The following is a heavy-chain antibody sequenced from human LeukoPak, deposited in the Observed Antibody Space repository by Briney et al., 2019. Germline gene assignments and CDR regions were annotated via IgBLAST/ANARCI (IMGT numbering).Heavy chain of an antibody. CDR3: AGDVQAVAGFSSWSDP. J-gene: IGHJ5*02. Sequence: GGSLRLSCAASGFTFSSYSMNWVRQAPGKGLEWVSSISSSSSYIYYADSVKGRFTISRDNAKNSLYLQMNSLRAEDTAVYYCAGDVQAVAGFSSWSDPWGQGTLVTVSS. D-gene: IGHD6-19*01. CDR1: GFTFSSYS. CDR2: ISSSSSYI. V-gene: IGHV3-21*01.